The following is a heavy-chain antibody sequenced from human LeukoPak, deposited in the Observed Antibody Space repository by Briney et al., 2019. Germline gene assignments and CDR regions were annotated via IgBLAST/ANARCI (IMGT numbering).Heavy chain of an antibody. CDR1: GGSFSTYY. D-gene: IGHD3-10*01. CDR3: ARSKAYYYGSDFLNWFDP. V-gene: IGHV4-59*01. CDR2: IYYSGST. J-gene: IGHJ5*02. Sequence: SETLSLTCTVPGGSFSTYYWSWIRQPPGKGLEWIGYIYYSGSTNYNPSLKSRVTISVDTSKNQFSLKLSSVTAADTAVYYCARSKAYYYGSDFLNWFDPWGQGTLVTVSS.